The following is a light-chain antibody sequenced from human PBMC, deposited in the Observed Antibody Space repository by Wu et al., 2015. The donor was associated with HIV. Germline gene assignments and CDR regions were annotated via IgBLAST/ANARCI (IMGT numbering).Light chain of an antibody. CDR3: QQYDNWPPFT. V-gene: IGKV3-11*01. CDR1: QSISSY. Sequence: EIVLTQSPATLSLSPGERATLSCRASQSISSYLGWYQHKPGQAPRLLISDASNRATGIPARFSGSGSGTDFTLTIDNLQSEDFAIYYCQQYDNWPPFTFGQGTRLDIK. J-gene: IGKJ5*01. CDR2: DAS.